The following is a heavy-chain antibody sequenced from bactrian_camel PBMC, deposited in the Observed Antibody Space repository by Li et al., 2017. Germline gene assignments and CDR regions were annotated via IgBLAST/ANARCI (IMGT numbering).Heavy chain of an antibody. CDR2: IRSKRIGGGT. CDR3: AADLGPPLRVFDQRDY. D-gene: IGHD5*01. Sequence: HVQLVESGGGLVQPGGSLRLSCVASGFTFSSSGMTWVRQAPGKGLEWVSTIRSKRIGGGTDYADSVKGRFTISLDTEKSKLYLQMDRLKTEDTAVYYCAADLGPPLRVFDQRDYWGQGTQVTVS. J-gene: IGHJ4*01. CDR1: GFTFSSSG. V-gene: IGHV3S1*01.